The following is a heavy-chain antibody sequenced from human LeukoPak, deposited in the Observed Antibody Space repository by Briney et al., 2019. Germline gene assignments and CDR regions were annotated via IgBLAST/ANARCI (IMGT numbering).Heavy chain of an antibody. CDR1: GFTFSSYA. D-gene: IGHD3-22*01. V-gene: IGHV3-23*01. J-gene: IGHJ4*02. CDR2: ISGSGGST. Sequence: GGSLRLSCAASGFTFSSYAMSWVRQAPGKGLEWVSAISGSGGSTYYADSVKGRFTISRDNSKNTLYLQMNSLRAEDTAVYYCAKGGEGITMIVVVTYYFDYWGQGTLVTVSS. CDR3: AKGGEGITMIVVVTYYFDY.